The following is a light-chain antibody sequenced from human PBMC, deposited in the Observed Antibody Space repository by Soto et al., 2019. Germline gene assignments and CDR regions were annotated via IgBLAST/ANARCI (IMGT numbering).Light chain of an antibody. Sequence: QAVVSQPPSASGTPGQRVTISCSGVTANIGRNSVNWFQHLPGTAPKLLVYSDYHRPSGVADRFSGSKSGTSASLAISGLQSEDEADYYCASWDEGLNGWVFGGETKLTVL. CDR2: SDY. V-gene: IGLV1-44*01. CDR3: ASWDEGLNGWV. CDR1: TANIGRNS. J-gene: IGLJ3*02.